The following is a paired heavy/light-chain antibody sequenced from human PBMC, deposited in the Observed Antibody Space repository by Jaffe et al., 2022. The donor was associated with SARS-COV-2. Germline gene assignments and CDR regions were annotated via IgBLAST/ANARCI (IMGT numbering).Light chain of an antibody. V-gene: IGKV3-11*01. Sequence: EIVLTQSPATLSLSPGERATLSCRASQSVSSYLAWYQQKPGQAPRLLIYDASNRATGIPARFSGSGSGTDFTLTISSLEPEDFAVYYCQQRSNPWTFGQGTKVEIK. CDR2: DAS. CDR3: QQRSNPWT. J-gene: IGKJ1*01. CDR1: QSVSSY.
Heavy chain of an antibody. J-gene: IGHJ6*02. CDR3: ARDREARTDYYYYYGMDV. CDR1: GGTFSSYT. D-gene: IGHD6-6*01. CDR2: IIPILGIA. V-gene: IGHV1-69*08. Sequence: QVQLVQSGAEVKKPGSSVKVSCKASGGTFSSYTISWVRQAPGQGLEWMGRIIPILGIANYAQKFQGRVTITADKSTSTAYMELSSLRSEDTAVYYCARDREARTDYYYYYGMDVWGQGTTVTVSS.